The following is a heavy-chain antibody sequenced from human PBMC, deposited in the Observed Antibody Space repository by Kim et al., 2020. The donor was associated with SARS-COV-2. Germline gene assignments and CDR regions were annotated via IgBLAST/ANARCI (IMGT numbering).Heavy chain of an antibody. CDR2: INAGSGNT. Sequence: AAVKVSCKASGFTFSDYAMYWVRQAPGQRLEWMGWINAGSGNTRYSQKFQGRVTITWDTSASTAYMDLTSLRFEDTAVYYCARERFGGSFDYWGDGTLVT. CDR1: GFTFSDYA. D-gene: IGHD3-10*01. V-gene: IGHV1-3*01. J-gene: IGHJ4*01. CDR3: ARERFGGSFDY.